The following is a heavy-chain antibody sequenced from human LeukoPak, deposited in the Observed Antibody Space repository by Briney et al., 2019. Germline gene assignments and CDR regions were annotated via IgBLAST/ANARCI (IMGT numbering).Heavy chain of an antibody. V-gene: IGHV3-21*01. CDR2: ISSSSSYI. D-gene: IGHD4-17*01. CDR1: GFTFSSYS. J-gene: IGHJ4*02. CDR3: ARVGIEHDYGDSSDY. Sequence: GGSLRPSCAASGFTFSSYSMNWVRQAPGKGLEWVSSISSSSSYIYYADSVKGRFTISRDNAKNSLYLQMNSLRAEDTAVYYCARVGIEHDYGDSSDYWGQGTLVTVSS.